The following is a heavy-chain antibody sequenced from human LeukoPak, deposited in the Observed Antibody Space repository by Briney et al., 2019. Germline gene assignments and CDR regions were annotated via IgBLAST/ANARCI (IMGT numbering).Heavy chain of an antibody. CDR1: GFTFSSYA. V-gene: IGHV3-30-3*01. D-gene: IGHD4-23*01. CDR2: ISYDGSNK. Sequence: GGSLRLSYAASGFTFSSYAMHWVRQAPGKGLEWVAVISYDGSNKYYADSVKGRFTISRDNSKNTLYLQMDSLRAEDTAVYYCAHGGNSDAFDIWGQGTMATVSS. J-gene: IGHJ3*02. CDR3: AHGGNSDAFDI.